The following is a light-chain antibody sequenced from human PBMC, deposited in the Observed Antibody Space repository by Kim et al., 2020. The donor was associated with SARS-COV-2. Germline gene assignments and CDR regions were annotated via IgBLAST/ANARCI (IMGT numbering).Light chain of an antibody. CDR2: QDT. J-gene: IGLJ2*01. CDR1: TLGDKY. V-gene: IGLV3-1*01. CDR3: QAWDSSTVV. Sequence: VSPGQTASITCSGDTLGDKYAFWYQQKPGQSPVLVIYQDTKRPSGIPERVSGSNSGNTATLTISGTLPMDEADYYCQAWDSSTVVFGGGTQLTVL.